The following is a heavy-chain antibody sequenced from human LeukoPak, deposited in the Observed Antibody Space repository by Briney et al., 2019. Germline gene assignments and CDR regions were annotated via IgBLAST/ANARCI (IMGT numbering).Heavy chain of an antibody. V-gene: IGHV3-48*01. J-gene: IGHJ3*02. CDR3: VRDQAYAFDI. CDR2: IRSRDGTV. Sequence: GGSLRLSCVASGFTFNYYSMNWARQAPGKGLEWISYIRSRDGTVSYADSVEGRFTISTDTAKTSLFLQMNGLSADDTAVYYCVRDQAYAFDIWGQGTMVTVSS. CDR1: GFTFNYYS.